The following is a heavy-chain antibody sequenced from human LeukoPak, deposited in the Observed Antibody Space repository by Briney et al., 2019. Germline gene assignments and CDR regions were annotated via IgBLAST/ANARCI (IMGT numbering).Heavy chain of an antibody. CDR1: GFTFSSYW. D-gene: IGHD6-19*01. Sequence: GGSLRLSCAASGFTFSSYWMSWVRQAPGKGLEWVSYISFSVNTKYYGDSVKGRFTISRDNAKNSLYLHMDSLRAEDTAVYYCARGAYSSGWAYFDHWGQGTLVTVSS. CDR2: ISFSVNTK. CDR3: ARGAYSSGWAYFDH. V-gene: IGHV3-48*04. J-gene: IGHJ4*02.